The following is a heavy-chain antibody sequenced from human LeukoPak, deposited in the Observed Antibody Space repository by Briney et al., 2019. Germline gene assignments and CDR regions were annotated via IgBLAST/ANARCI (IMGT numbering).Heavy chain of an antibody. Sequence: WASVKLSCKASGYTFTGYYMHWVRQAPGQGLEWMGWINPNSGGTNYAQKFQGRVTMTRDTSISTAYMELSRLRSDDTAVYYCASMMVRGGTYDYWGQGTLVTVSS. CDR1: GYTFTGYY. CDR3: ASMMVRGGTYDY. V-gene: IGHV1-2*02. CDR2: INPNSGGT. J-gene: IGHJ4*02. D-gene: IGHD3-10*01.